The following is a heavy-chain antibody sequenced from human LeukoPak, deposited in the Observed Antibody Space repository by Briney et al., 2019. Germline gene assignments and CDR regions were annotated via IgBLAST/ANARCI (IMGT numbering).Heavy chain of an antibody. D-gene: IGHD2/OR15-2a*01. CDR3: AKEDSMAAYFDY. Sequence: ASVKVSCKASGGTFSSYAISWVRQAPGQGLEWMGGIIPIFGTANYAQKFQGRVTITADKSTSTAYMELSSLRSEDTAVYYCAKEDSMAAYFDYWGQGTLVTVSS. V-gene: IGHV1-69*06. CDR2: IIPIFGTA. CDR1: GGTFSSYA. J-gene: IGHJ4*02.